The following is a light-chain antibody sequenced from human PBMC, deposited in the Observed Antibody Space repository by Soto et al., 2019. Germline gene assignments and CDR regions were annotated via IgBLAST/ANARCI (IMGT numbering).Light chain of an antibody. Sequence: QSVLTQPPSASGTPGQRVTISCSGSSSNIGSNYVYWYHQLPGTAPKLLIYRSNQRPSGVPDRFSGSKSGTSASLAISGLRSEDEADYYCQSRDSSLSSSWVFGGGTKLTVL. CDR1: SSNIGSNY. V-gene: IGLV1-47*01. CDR3: QSRDSSLSSSWV. CDR2: RSN. J-gene: IGLJ3*02.